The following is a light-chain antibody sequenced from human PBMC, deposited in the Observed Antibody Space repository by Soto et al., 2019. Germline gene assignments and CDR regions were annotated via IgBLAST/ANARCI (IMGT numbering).Light chain of an antibody. CDR1: NGDIGAYNY. V-gene: IGLV2-14*01. CDR2: GVT. Sequence: QSALTQPASVSGSPGQSITISCTGSNGDIGAYNYVSWYQQHPGKAPKLIIHGVTNRPSGVSHRFSGSKSDYTASLTISGLQAEDEGDYYCSSYTTAYFYVFGPGTKVTVL. CDR3: SSYTTAYFYV. J-gene: IGLJ1*01.